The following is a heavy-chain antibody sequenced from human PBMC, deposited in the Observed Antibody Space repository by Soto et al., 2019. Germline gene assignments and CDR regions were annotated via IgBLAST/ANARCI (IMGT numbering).Heavy chain of an antibody. V-gene: IGHV1-69*06. Sequence: QVQLVQSGAEVKKPGSSVKVSCKASGGTFSSYAISWVRQAPGQGLEWMGGIIPIFGTANYAQKFQGRVTITADKSTSTAYMELSSLRSEDTAVYYCARPIAYCGGDCYSPFDYWGQGTLVPVSS. CDR1: GGTFSSYA. CDR2: IIPIFGTA. J-gene: IGHJ4*02. D-gene: IGHD2-21*02. CDR3: ARPIAYCGGDCYSPFDY.